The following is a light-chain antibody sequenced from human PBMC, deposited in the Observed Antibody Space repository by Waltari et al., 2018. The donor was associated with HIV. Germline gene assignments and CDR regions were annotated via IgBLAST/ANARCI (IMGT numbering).Light chain of an antibody. CDR2: EVT. Sequence: QSALTQPASVSGSPGPSVTLPCPGTTRDLGGFDSVCWYQHHPGKAPKLIIYEVTNRPSGVSTRFSGSKSGNTASLTISGLQAEDEADYFCTSYTSSSTLGVFGGGTRLTVL. CDR3: TSYTSSSTLGV. V-gene: IGLV2-14*01. CDR1: TRDLGGFDS. J-gene: IGLJ2*01.